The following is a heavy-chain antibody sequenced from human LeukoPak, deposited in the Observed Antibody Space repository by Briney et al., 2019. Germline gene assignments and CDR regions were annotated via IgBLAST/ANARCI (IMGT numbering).Heavy chain of an antibody. Sequence: ASVRVSCKASGGTFSSYAISWVRQAPGQGLEWMGGIIPIFGTANYAQKFQGRVTITADESTSTAYMELSSLRSEDTAVYYCARDSGSYYYYFDYWGQGTLVTVSS. V-gene: IGHV1-69*13. CDR3: ARDSGSYYYYFDY. CDR1: GGTFSSYA. D-gene: IGHD1-26*01. CDR2: IIPIFGTA. J-gene: IGHJ4*02.